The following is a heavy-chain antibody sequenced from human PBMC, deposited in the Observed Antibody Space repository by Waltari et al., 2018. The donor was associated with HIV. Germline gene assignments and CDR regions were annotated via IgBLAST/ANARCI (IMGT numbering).Heavy chain of an antibody. CDR3: TRDGSGWSNY. CDR2: IKKDGSEK. J-gene: IGHJ4*02. D-gene: IGHD6-19*01. V-gene: IGHV3-7*01. Sequence: EVQLVESGGGLVQPGGSLRLSCAASGFTFSTYWMGWVRQAPGKWLEWVANIKKDGSEKFYLDSVKGRFTISRDNAKNSIYLQMNSLTAEDTAIYYCTRDGSGWSNYWGQGTLVTVSS. CDR1: GFTFSTYW.